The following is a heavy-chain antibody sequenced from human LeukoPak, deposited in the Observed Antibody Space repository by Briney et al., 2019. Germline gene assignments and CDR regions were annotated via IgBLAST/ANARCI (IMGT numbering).Heavy chain of an antibody. CDR2: INPNSGGT. D-gene: IGHD1-26*01. CDR3: ARASPIVGATYYYYYMDV. J-gene: IGHJ6*03. V-gene: IGHV1-2*02. CDR1: GYTFTGYD. Sequence: ASVKVSCTASGYTFTGYDMHWVRQAPGHGLEWMGWINPNSGGTNYAQKFQGRVTMTRDTSISTAYMELSRLRSDDTAVYYCARASPIVGATYYYYYMDVWGKGTTVTVSS.